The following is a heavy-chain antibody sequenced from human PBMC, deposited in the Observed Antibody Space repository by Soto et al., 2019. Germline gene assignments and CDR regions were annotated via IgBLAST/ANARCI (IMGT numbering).Heavy chain of an antibody. CDR2: IYWDDDQ. V-gene: IGHV2-5*02. CDR1: GFSLTTCGVG. CDR3: AHRVLRTVFGLVTTTAIYFDF. D-gene: IGHD3-3*01. J-gene: IGHJ4*02. Sequence: QITLNESGPTVVRPTEPLTLTCRFSGFSLTTCGVGVGWIRQSPGKAPEWLALIYWDDDQRYSASLKSRLTLTKDSSKNQVVLTSSDLDPTDTATYYCAHRVLRTVFGLVTTTAIYFDFWGQGTPVAVSS.